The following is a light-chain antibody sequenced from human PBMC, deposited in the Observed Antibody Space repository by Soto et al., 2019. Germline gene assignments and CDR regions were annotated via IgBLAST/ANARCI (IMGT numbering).Light chain of an antibody. CDR1: SSNIGNNY. Sequence: QSVLTQPPSVSAAPGQKVTISCSGSSSNIGNNYVSWYQQLPGTAPKLLIYDNNERPSGIPDRFSGSKSGTSATLGITGLQTGDEADYYCGTWDGSLSAGVFGGGTSSPS. CDR3: GTWDGSLSAGV. J-gene: IGLJ2*01. CDR2: DNN. V-gene: IGLV1-51*01.